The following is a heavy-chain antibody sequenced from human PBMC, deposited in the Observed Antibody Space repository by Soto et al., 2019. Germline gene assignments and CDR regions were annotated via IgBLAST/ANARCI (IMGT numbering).Heavy chain of an antibody. CDR2: IIPIFGTA. D-gene: IGHD6-6*01. Sequence: GASVKVSCKASGGTFSSYAISWVRQAPGQGLEWMGGIIPIFGTANYAQKFQGRVTITADESTSTAYMELSSLRSEDTAVYYCARLEYSSSSGHFDYWGQGTLVTVSS. J-gene: IGHJ4*02. V-gene: IGHV1-69*13. CDR1: GGTFSSYA. CDR3: ARLEYSSSSGHFDY.